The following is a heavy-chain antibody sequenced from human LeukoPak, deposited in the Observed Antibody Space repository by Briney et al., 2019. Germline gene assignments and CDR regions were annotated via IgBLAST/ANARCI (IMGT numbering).Heavy chain of an antibody. J-gene: IGHJ4*02. Sequence: GSLRLSCAASGFTLGAFAMHWVRQAPGKGLEWVSSISASGDKTYNADSVKGRFTISRDNSKNTLYLQINSLRAEDTAIYYCAKDYGSGSYYSVGDFDYWGQGTLVTVSS. CDR3: AKDYGSGSYYSVGDFDY. V-gene: IGHV3-23*01. CDR1: GFTLGAFA. CDR2: ISASGDKT. D-gene: IGHD3-10*01.